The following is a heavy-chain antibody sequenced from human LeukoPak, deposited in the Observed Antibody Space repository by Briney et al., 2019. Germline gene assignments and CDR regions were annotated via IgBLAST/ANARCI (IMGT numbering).Heavy chain of an antibody. CDR1: GVSVSSGTYF. V-gene: IGHV4-31*03. D-gene: IGHD3-3*01. CDR2: ISYSGSS. Sequence: SETLSLTCTVSGVSVSSGTYFWTWIRQHPGKGLEWIGYISYSGSSYYNPSLKSRLTISIDTSKNQVSLNLSSVTAADTAVYYCASRPEGTTIFFPYFDYWGQGTLVTISS. CDR3: ASRPEGTTIFFPYFDY. J-gene: IGHJ4*02.